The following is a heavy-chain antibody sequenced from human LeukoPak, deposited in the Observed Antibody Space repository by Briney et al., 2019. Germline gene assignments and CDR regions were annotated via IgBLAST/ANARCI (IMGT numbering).Heavy chain of an antibody. J-gene: IGHJ4*02. D-gene: IGHD5-12*01. Sequence: PSETLSLTCSVSGGSISSSNYYWGWIRQPPGKGLEWIGTIYYSGSTYYNPSLKSRVTISVDTSKNHFSLKLTSVTAADTAVYFCARDRSGYSVNFEYWGQGTLVTVSS. CDR3: ARDRSGYSVNFEY. CDR1: GGSISSSNYY. V-gene: IGHV4-39*07. CDR2: IYYSGST.